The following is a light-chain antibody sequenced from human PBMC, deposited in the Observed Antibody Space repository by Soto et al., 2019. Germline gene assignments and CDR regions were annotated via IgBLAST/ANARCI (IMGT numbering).Light chain of an antibody. CDR2: DAS. V-gene: IGKV3-11*01. J-gene: IGKJ1*01. CDR1: QSVSSY. CDR3: QQRSNWPRWT. Sequence: EIVLTQSPATLSLSPGERANLSCRASQSVSSYLAWYQQKPGQAPRLLIYDASNRATGIPARFSDSGSGTDFTLTISSLEPEDFAVYYCQQRSNWPRWTFGQGTKVEIK.